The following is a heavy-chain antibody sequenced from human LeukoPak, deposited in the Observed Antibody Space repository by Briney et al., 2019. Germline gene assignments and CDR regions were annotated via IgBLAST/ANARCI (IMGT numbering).Heavy chain of an antibody. CDR1: GGSLSSYY. Sequence: LSLTFTVSGGSLSSYYWSWIRQPPGKGLEWIGYIYYSGSTNYNPSLKSRVTISVDTSKNQFSLKLSSVTAADTAVYYCARLVDDSSGYYVLFFDYWGQGTLVTVSS. V-gene: IGHV4-59*08. D-gene: IGHD3-22*01. J-gene: IGHJ4*02. CDR3: ARLVDDSSGYYVLFFDY. CDR2: IYYSGST.